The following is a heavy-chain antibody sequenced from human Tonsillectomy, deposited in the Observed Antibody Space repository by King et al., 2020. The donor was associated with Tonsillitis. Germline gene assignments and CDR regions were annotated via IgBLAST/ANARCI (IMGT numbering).Heavy chain of an antibody. Sequence: EVQLVESGGGLVQPGGSLRLTCAASGFTYSNYGMSWVRQAPGKGLEWVSAIGRGDDGTYYADSVKGRFTISRDISQNTVYLQMNSLRTEDTAVYYCASDGLEHGFDVWGQGTMVTVSS. CDR2: IGRGDDGT. V-gene: IGHV3-23*04. J-gene: IGHJ3*01. CDR3: ASDGLEHGFDV. CDR1: GFTYSNYG. D-gene: IGHD1-1*01.